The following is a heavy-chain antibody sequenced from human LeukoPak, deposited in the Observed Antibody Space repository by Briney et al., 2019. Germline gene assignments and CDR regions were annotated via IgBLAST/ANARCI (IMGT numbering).Heavy chain of an antibody. CDR3: ARAAYNSPPDY. CDR2: IVSDGSGT. J-gene: IGHJ4*02. V-gene: IGHV3-74*01. D-gene: IGHD6-13*01. CDR1: GFTFSSYW. Sequence: PGGSLRLSCAASGFTFSSYWMVWVRQTPEKGLVWVSHIVSDGSGTSYADSVKGRFTISRDNAKDTLYLQMDSLRTEDTAVYYCARAAYNSPPDYWGQGTLVTVSS.